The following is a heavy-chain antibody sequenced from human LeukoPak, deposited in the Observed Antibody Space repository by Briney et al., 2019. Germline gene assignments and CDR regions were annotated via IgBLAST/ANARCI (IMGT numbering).Heavy chain of an antibody. J-gene: IGHJ5*02. CDR3: AREWYYYGSGSPARWFDP. CDR2: IYYSGST. CDR1: GGSISSGSYY. Sequence: PSETLSLTCTVSGGSISSGSYYWGWIRQPPGKGLEWIGSIYYSGSTYYNPSLKSRVTISVDTSKNQFSLKLSSVTAADTAVYYCAREWYYYGSGSPARWFDPWGQGTLVTVSS. D-gene: IGHD3-10*01. V-gene: IGHV4-39*07.